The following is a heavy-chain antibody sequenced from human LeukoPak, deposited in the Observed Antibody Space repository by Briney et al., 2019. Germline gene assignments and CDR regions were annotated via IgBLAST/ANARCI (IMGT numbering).Heavy chain of an antibody. CDR1: GGTFISYA. D-gene: IGHD3-10*01. Sequence: SVKVSCKASGGTFISYAISWVRQAPGQGLEWMGGIIPIFGTANYAQKFQGRVTITADESTSTAYMELSSLRSEDTAVYYCARVPHYYGSGSPPRFDPWGQGTLVTVSS. V-gene: IGHV1-69*13. CDR3: ARVPHYYGSGSPPRFDP. J-gene: IGHJ5*02. CDR2: IIPIFGTA.